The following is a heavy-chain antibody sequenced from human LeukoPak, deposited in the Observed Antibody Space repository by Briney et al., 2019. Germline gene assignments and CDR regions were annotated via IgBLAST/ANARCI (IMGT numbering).Heavy chain of an antibody. CDR2: ISVDGEET. D-gene: IGHD6-19*01. J-gene: IGHJ5*02. CDR1: GFIVSTSG. Sequence: QPGGSLRLSCAVSGFIVSTSGMSWVRQAPGKGLEWISAISVDGEETFYADSVKGRFFISRDNSKNTLFLQMNSLRAEDTAVYYCARGYLSGWYPPWGQGSLVSVSS. V-gene: IGHV3-23*01. CDR3: ARGYLSGWYPP.